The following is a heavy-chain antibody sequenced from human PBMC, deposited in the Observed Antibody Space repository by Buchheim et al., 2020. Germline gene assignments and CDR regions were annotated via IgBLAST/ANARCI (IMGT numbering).Heavy chain of an antibody. D-gene: IGHD6-25*01. J-gene: IGHJ4*02. Sequence: EVHLVESGGGLIQPGGSLRLSCAASGFTFSRFWMHWVRQAPGKGLVWVSRIDEYGTITNYADSVKGRFTISRNNARNTPFLPMNSLRVEDTAVYYCVRDLVGGSDYWGQGIL. CDR1: GFTFSRFW. CDR2: IDEYGTIT. CDR3: VRDLVGGSDY. V-gene: IGHV3-74*01.